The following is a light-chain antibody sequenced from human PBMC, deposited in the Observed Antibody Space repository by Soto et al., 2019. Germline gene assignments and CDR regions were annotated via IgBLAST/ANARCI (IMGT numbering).Light chain of an antibody. Sequence: EIVLTQSPATLSLSPGERPTLSCRASQSVGSSLAWYQQKPGQAPRLLIYDASNRATGIPARFSGSGSGTDFTLTISSLEPEDFAVYFCQQRSNWLTFGGGTKVEIK. J-gene: IGKJ4*01. CDR1: QSVGSS. CDR3: QQRSNWLT. V-gene: IGKV3-11*01. CDR2: DAS.